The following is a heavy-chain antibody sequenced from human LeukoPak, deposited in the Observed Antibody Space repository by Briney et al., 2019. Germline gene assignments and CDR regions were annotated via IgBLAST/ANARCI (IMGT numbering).Heavy chain of an antibody. V-gene: IGHV1-18*04. CDR3: AREPSKVVAVAGIDY. CDR2: ISAYNGNT. CDR1: GYTFTSYG. J-gene: IGHJ4*02. Sequence: EASVKVSCKASGYTFTSYGISWVRRAPGQGLEWMGWISAYNGNTNYAQKLQGRVTMTTDTSTSTAYMELRSLRSDDTAVYYCAREPSKVVAVAGIDYWGQGTLVTVSS. D-gene: IGHD6-19*01.